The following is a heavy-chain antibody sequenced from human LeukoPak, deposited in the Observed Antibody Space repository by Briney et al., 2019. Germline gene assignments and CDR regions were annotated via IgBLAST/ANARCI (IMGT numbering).Heavy chain of an antibody. Sequence: GGSLSLSCAASGFSFNTYTMHWVRQAPGKGLEWVSAISGSGGSTYYADSVKGRFTISRDNSKNTLYLQMNSLRAEDTAVYYCAKVKDRGIAVAGVFDYWGQGTLVTVSS. J-gene: IGHJ4*02. CDR3: AKVKDRGIAVAGVFDY. V-gene: IGHV3-23*01. CDR2: ISGSGGST. CDR1: GFSFNTYT. D-gene: IGHD6-19*01.